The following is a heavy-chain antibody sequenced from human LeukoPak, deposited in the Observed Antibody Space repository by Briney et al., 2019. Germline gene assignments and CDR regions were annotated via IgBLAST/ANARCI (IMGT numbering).Heavy chain of an antibody. Sequence: GGSLRLSCAASGSTFSSYAMSWVRQAPGKGLEWVSAISGSGGSTYYADSVKGRFTISRDNSKDTLYLQMNSLRAEDTAVYHCAKFRWPNDYWGQGTLVTVSS. CDR2: ISGSGGST. CDR3: AKFRWPNDY. CDR1: GSTFSSYA. V-gene: IGHV3-23*01. D-gene: IGHD4-23*01. J-gene: IGHJ4*02.